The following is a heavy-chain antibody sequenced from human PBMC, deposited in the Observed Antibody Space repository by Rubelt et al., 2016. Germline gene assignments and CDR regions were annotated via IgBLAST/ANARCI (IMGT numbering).Heavy chain of an antibody. CDR3: ARENFDP. V-gene: IGHV3-48*01. CDR2: ISSRSSTI. J-gene: IGHJ5*02. Sequence: EVQLLESRGGLVQFGGSLRLSCAASGFTFSSYSMNWVRQAPGKGLEWVSYISSRSSTIYYADSVKGRFTISRDNAKNSLYLQMNSLTVDDTAIYYCARENFDPWGQGTLVTVSS. CDR1: GFTFSSYS.